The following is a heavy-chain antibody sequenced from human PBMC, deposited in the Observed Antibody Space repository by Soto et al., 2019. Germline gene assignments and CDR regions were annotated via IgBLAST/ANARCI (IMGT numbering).Heavy chain of an antibody. CDR1: GFTFSSYA. CDR2: IWYDGSNK. Sequence: GGSLRLSCAASGFTFSSYALHWVRQAPGKGLEWVALIWYDGSNKYYADSVKGRFTISRDNSKNTLYLQMNSLRSEDTAVYYCARDLRSRTVTTPAPGWFDPWGQGTLVTVSS. J-gene: IGHJ5*02. D-gene: IGHD4-17*01. CDR3: ARDLRSRTVTTPAPGWFDP. V-gene: IGHV3-30*02.